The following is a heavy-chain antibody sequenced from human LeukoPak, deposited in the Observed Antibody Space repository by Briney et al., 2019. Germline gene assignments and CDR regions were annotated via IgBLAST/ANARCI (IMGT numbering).Heavy chain of an antibody. Sequence: SETLSLTCTVSGGSVSSGNYYWSWIRQPPGKGLEWIGYIYNSGITNYNPSLKSRVTISVDTSKNQFSLELSSATAADTAVYYCARRASGSGSYYWGQGTLVTVSS. J-gene: IGHJ4*02. CDR1: GGSVSSGNYY. CDR2: IYNSGIT. V-gene: IGHV4-61*01. D-gene: IGHD3-10*01. CDR3: ARRASGSGSYY.